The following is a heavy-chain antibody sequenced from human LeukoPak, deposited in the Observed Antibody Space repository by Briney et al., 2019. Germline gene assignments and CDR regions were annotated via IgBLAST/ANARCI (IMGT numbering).Heavy chain of an antibody. D-gene: IGHD3-10*01. V-gene: IGHV4-31*03. J-gene: IGHJ6*03. Sequence: SETLSLTCTVSGGSISSGGYYWSWIPQHPGKGLEWIGYIYYSGSTYYNPSLKSRVTISVDTSKNQFSLKLSSVTAADTAVYYCARGGSSAFYYYYYYMDVWGKGTTVTVSS. CDR1: GGSISSGGYY. CDR3: ARGGSSAFYYYYYYMDV. CDR2: IYYSGST.